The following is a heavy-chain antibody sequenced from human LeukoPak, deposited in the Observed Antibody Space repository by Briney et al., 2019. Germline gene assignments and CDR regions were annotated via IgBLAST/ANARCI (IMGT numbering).Heavy chain of an antibody. D-gene: IGHD6-19*01. CDR3: ARGLARGWYSY. CDR1: GGSVSSGSYY. J-gene: IGHJ4*02. CDR2: IYYSGGT. V-gene: IGHV4-61*01. Sequence: SETLSLTCTVSGGSVSSGSYYWSWIRQPPGKGLEWIGYIYYSGGTNYNPSLKSRVTISVDTSKNQFSLKLSSVTAADTAVYYCARGLARGWYSYWGQGTLVTVSS.